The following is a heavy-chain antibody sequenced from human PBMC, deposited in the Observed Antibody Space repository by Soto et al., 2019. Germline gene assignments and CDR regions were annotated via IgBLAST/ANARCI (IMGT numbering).Heavy chain of an antibody. J-gene: IGHJ4*02. CDR1: GDSISSSGC. Sequence: QVRLQESGPGLVKPSGTLSLTCAVSGDSISSSGCWTWVRQPPGKGLEWIGEILPNGGTNYNPSFKSRVTISVDKSKNNFSPRLNSVTAADKAGYYCASRNHGITWTSDYWGQGTLVTGSS. CDR3: ASRNHGITWTSDY. V-gene: IGHV4-4*02. D-gene: IGHD1-20*01. CDR2: ILPNGGT.